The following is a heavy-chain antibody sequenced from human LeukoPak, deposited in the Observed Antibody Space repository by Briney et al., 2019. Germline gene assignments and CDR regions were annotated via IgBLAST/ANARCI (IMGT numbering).Heavy chain of an antibody. Sequence: SETLSLTCAVYGGSFSGYYRSWIRQPPGKGLEWIGEINHSGSTNYNPSLKSRVTISVDTSKNQFSLKLSSVTAADTAVYYCARGHRYYGMDVWGKGTTVTVSS. CDR3: ARGHRYYGMDV. V-gene: IGHV4-34*01. CDR1: GGSFSGYY. J-gene: IGHJ6*04. CDR2: INHSGST.